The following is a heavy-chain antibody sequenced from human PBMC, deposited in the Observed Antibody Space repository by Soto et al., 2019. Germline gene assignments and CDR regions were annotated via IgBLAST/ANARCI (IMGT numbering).Heavy chain of an antibody. J-gene: IGHJ3*02. CDR3: GREDYGRDAFDI. V-gene: IGHV3-30-3*01. CDR2: ISYDGSNK. CDR1: GFTFSSYA. D-gene: IGHD4-17*01. Sequence: QVQLVESGGGVVQPGRSLRLSCAASGFTFSSYAMHWVRQAPGKGLEWVAVISYDGSNKYYADSVKGRFTISRDNSKNTLYLQMNSLRAEDTAVYYCGREDYGRDAFDIWGQGTMVTVSS.